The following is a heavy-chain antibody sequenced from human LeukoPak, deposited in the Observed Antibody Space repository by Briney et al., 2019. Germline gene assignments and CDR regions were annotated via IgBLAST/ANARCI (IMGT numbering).Heavy chain of an antibody. CDR1: GFTISNYG. CDR2: IRYDGSNK. CDR3: ARESGLGVGSGIHAPTEYFLH. J-gene: IGHJ1*01. V-gene: IGHV3-30*02. D-gene: IGHD3-3*01. Sequence: GGSLRLSCAASGFTISNYGFHWVRQAPGKGLEWVAFIRYDGSNKFYGDSVKGRFTVSRDNSKKTLYMQMNSLRPEDTAVYYCARESGLGVGSGIHAPTEYFLHWGQGTLDTVSS.